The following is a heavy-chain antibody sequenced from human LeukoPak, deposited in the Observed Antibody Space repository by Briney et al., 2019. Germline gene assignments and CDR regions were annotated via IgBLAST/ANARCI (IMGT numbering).Heavy chain of an antibody. CDR1: GGSISSGDYY. CDR3: ARLGNIAAAGSFDY. D-gene: IGHD6-13*01. CDR2: IYYSGST. V-gene: IGHV4-39*01. Sequence: SETLSLTCTVSGGSISSGDYYWGWIRQPPGKGLEWIGSIYYSGSTYYNPSLKSRVTISVDTSKNQFSLKLSSVTAADTAVYYCARLGNIAAAGSFDYWGQGTLVTVSS. J-gene: IGHJ4*02.